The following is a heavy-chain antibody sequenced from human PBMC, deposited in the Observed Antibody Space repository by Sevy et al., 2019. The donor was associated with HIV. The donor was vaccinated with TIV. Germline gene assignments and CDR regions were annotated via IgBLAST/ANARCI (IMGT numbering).Heavy chain of an antibody. CDR1: GFIFSNYG. CDR3: AKEPVLVVDYYAMDV. CDR2: IRYDGSNK. D-gene: IGHD2-8*02. J-gene: IGHJ6*02. Sequence: GGSLRISCVASGFIFSNYGMHWVRQAPGKGLQWVAFIRYDGSNKNNADSVKGRFTISRDNSKNTLYLQMNSLRPEDTAVYYCAKEPVLVVDYYAMDVWGQGTTVTVSS. V-gene: IGHV3-30*02.